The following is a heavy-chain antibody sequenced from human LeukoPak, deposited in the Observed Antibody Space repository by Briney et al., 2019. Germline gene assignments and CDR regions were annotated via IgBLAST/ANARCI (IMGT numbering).Heavy chain of an antibody. J-gene: IGHJ4*02. D-gene: IGHD3-22*01. CDR3: ARDYYDSTGYYFDY. CDR1: GFTFSSFT. CDR2: ISASGDKT. Sequence: TGASQRLSCAASGFTFSSFTMSWVRQAPGKGLEWISAISASGDKTYYADSVKGRFTISRDNSKDTLYLQVNSLTAEDTAVYYCARDYYDSTGYYFDYWGQGTLVTVSS. V-gene: IGHV3-23*01.